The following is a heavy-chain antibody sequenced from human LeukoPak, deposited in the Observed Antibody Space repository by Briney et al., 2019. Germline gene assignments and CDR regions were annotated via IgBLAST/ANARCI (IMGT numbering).Heavy chain of an antibody. D-gene: IGHD2-15*01. Sequence: PGSSLRLSCAASGFTFRSNGIHWVRQAPGKGLEWVADMWFEGSDPKYADSVKGRFTISRDNSENTVYFQMNSLRAEDTALYYCARDLYCSGGTCYRAFDIWGQGTMVTVSS. CDR1: GFTFRSNG. J-gene: IGHJ3*02. V-gene: IGHV3-33*01. CDR2: MWFEGSDP. CDR3: ARDLYCSGGTCYRAFDI.